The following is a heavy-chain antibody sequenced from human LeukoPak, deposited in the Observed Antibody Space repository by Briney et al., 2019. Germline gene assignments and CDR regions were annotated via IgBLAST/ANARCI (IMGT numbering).Heavy chain of an antibody. CDR1: GFTFGAYT. Sequence: GGSLRLSCAASGFTFGAYTINWVRQAPGKGLEWVSVIYSGGSTYYADSVKGRFTISRDNSKNTLYLQMNSLRAEDTAVYYCAREEIAVAGLDYYYYYGMDVWGQGTTVTVSS. CDR2: IYSGGST. D-gene: IGHD6-19*01. V-gene: IGHV3-53*01. J-gene: IGHJ6*02. CDR3: AREEIAVAGLDYYYYYGMDV.